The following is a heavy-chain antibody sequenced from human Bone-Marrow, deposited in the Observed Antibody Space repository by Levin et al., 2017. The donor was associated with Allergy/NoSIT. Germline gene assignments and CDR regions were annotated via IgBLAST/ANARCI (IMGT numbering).Heavy chain of an antibody. CDR1: GGSFRTYA. V-gene: IGHV1-69*15. CDR2: FVPIFGTP. D-gene: IGHD1-26*01. CDR3: ANSPIVGSVLFPAFDV. Sequence: KISCKASGGSFRTYAISWVRLAPGQGLEWMGSFVPIFGTPHYAQRFQGKLSITANESTDTTYLELTSLASGDTAVYYCANSPIVGSVLFPAFDVWGQGTMVTVSS. J-gene: IGHJ3*01.